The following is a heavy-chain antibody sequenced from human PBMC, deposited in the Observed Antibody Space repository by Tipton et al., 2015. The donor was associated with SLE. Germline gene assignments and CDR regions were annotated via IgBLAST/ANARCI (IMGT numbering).Heavy chain of an antibody. J-gene: IGHJ6*02. CDR2: IFHSGNT. CDR3: ARGMVTWRGAILGVDV. Sequence: TLSLTCTVSGGSITSSGFHWGWIRQPPGKGLEWIGGIFHSGNTYYNPSLKSRVTISVDTSKNQLSLKLTSVTAADTAVYYCARGMVTWRGAILGVDVWGQVTTVNVSS. CDR1: GGSITSSGFH. V-gene: IGHV4-39*01. D-gene: IGHD2-21*02.